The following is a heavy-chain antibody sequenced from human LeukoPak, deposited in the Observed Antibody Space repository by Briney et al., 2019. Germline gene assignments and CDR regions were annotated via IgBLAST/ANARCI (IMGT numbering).Heavy chain of an antibody. D-gene: IGHD2-15*01. Sequence: GGSLRLSCAASGFTFSDYYMSWIRQAPGKGLEWVSYISSSSSYTNYADSVKGRFTISRDNAKNSLYLQMNSLRAEDTAVYYCARDHGGSSYYFDYWGQGTLVTVSS. CDR1: GFTFSDYY. J-gene: IGHJ4*02. V-gene: IGHV3-11*06. CDR3: ARDHGGSSYYFDY. CDR2: ISSSSSYT.